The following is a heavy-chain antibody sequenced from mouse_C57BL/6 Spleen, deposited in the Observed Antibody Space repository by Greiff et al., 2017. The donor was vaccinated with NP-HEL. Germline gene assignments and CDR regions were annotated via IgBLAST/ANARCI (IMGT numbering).Heavy chain of an antibody. CDR2: INPGSGGT. V-gene: IGHV1-54*01. Sequence: QVQLQQSGAELVRPGTSVKVSCKASGYAFTNYLIEWVKQRPGQGLEWIGVINPGSGGTNYNEKFKGKATLTADKSSSTAYMQLSSLTSEDSAVYFCARGGDYGSSFDYWGQGTTLTVSS. D-gene: IGHD1-1*01. J-gene: IGHJ2*01. CDR3: ARGGDYGSSFDY. CDR1: GYAFTNYL.